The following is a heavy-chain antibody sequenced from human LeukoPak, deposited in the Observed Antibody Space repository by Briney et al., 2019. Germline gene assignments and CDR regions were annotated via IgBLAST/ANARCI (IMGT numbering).Heavy chain of an antibody. Sequence: PGGSLRLSCAASGFTFSSYWMTWVRQAPGKGLEWVANIKQDGSEKYYVDSVKGRFTISRDNGKNSMYLQMNSLRAEDTAFYYCARESRTRLRFLEWFSHRAAFDIWGQGTMVTVSS. CDR1: GFTFSSYW. CDR3: ARESRTRLRFLEWFSHRAAFDI. J-gene: IGHJ3*02. CDR2: IKQDGSEK. V-gene: IGHV3-7*01. D-gene: IGHD3-3*01.